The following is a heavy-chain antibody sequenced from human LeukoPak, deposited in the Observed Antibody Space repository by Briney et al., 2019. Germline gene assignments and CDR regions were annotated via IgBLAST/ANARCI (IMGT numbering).Heavy chain of an antibody. CDR1: GGSFSAHY. J-gene: IGHJ4*02. D-gene: IGHD3-22*01. CDR2: INHSGST. Sequence: SETLSLTCVVSGGSFSAHYWSRIRQPPGMGLEWIGEINHSGSTNYNPSLKSRVTMSVDTSKNQFSLKLSSVNAADTAVYYCARYFTFDSSGYYYTFDYWGQGTLVTVSS. V-gene: IGHV4-34*01. CDR3: ARYFTFDSSGYYYTFDY.